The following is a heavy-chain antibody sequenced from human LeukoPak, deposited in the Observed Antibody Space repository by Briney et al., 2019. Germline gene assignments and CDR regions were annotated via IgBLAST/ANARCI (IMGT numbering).Heavy chain of an antibody. Sequence: SETLSLTCTVSGYSISSGYYWSWIRQPPGKGREYIGYIYYSGYTNYNPSLKSRVTISVDTSKNQFSLKLSSVTAADTAVYYCARETSQKGAHYMDVWGKGTTVTISS. CDR3: ARETSQKGAHYMDV. CDR2: IYYSGYT. D-gene: IGHD3-16*01. J-gene: IGHJ6*03. V-gene: IGHV4-61*01. CDR1: GYSISSGYY.